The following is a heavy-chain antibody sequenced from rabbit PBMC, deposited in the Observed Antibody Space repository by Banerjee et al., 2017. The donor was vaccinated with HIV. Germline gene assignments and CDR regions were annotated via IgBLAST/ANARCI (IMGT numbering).Heavy chain of an antibody. Sequence: QEQLVESGGGLVQPEGSLTLTCTASGFSFSSSDYMCWVRQAPGKGLEWIACIAGSNSGFTYSATWAKGRFTCSKTSSTTVTLQMTSLTVADTATYFCARDTSSSFSSYGMDLWGQGTLVTVS. CDR2: IAGSNSGFT. CDR1: GFSFSSSDY. V-gene: IGHV1S45*01. J-gene: IGHJ6*01. CDR3: ARDTSSSFSSYGMDL. D-gene: IGHD1-1*01.